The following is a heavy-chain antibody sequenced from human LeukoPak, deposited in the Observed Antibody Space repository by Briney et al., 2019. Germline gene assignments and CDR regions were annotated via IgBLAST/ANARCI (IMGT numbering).Heavy chain of an antibody. Sequence: PGGSLRLSCAASGFTFSSYGMHWVRQAPGKGLEWVAVISYDGSNKYYADSVKGRFTISRDNSKNTLYLQMNSLRAEDTAVYYCAKDGGVVVPAAIVYYYYGMDVWGQGTTVTVSS. D-gene: IGHD2-2*02. CDR2: ISYDGSNK. J-gene: IGHJ6*02. CDR1: GFTFSSYG. CDR3: AKDGGVVVPAAIVYYYYGMDV. V-gene: IGHV3-30*18.